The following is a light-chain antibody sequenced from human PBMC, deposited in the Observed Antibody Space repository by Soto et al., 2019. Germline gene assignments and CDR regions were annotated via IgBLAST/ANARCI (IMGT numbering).Light chain of an antibody. Sequence: DIQLTQSPSSLSASVGDRVTITCRASQSISNFLNWYQQRPGQAPKLLISSSSNVQSGVPSRFSGRGSGTDFTLTISGLQPEDAASYCCQQANSFPLTFGPGTKVDIK. CDR3: QQANSFPLT. CDR2: SSS. CDR1: QSISNF. J-gene: IGKJ3*01. V-gene: IGKV1-39*01.